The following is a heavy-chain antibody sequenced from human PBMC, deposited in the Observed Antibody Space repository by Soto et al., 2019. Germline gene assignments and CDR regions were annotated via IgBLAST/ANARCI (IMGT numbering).Heavy chain of an antibody. J-gene: IGHJ3*02. CDR3: AHTTTDDALDI. Sequence: QITLKESGPTLVKPTQTLTLTCTFSGFSLSTSGVGVGWIRQPPGKAPEWLTLIYWDDDKRYSPSLKSRLTITKDTSKNQVVLTMTNMDPVDTATYYCAHTTTDDALDIWGQGTMVTVSS. V-gene: IGHV2-5*02. D-gene: IGHD4-17*01. CDR1: GFSLSTSGVG. CDR2: IYWDDDK.